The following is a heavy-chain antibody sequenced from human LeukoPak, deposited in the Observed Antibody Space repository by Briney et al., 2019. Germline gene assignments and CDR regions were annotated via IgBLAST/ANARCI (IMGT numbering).Heavy chain of an antibody. Sequence: PSQTLSLTCTVSGGSISSGGYYWSWIRQHPGKGLEWIGYIYYSGSTYYNPSLKSRVTISVDTSKNQFSLKLSSVTAADTAVYYCARQGSRDGYGPKDDLFDYWGQGTLVTVSS. CDR3: ARQGSRDGYGPKDDLFDY. D-gene: IGHD5-12*01. V-gene: IGHV4-31*03. CDR2: IYYSGST. J-gene: IGHJ4*02. CDR1: GGSISSGGYY.